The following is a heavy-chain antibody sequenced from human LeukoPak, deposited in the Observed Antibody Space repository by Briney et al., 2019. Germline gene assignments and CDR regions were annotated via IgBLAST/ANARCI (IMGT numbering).Heavy chain of an antibody. D-gene: IGHD2-21*02. CDR3: ARQLPVVQRLTLDDN. CDR2: IYPGDSDT. CDR1: GYSCTSYW. V-gene: IGHV5-51*01. Sequence: GESLKICRMGSGYSCTSYWIARVRQIPGKGLEWMGIIYPGDSDTRYRPSFQGQVTISPDQSLSTAYPQWSSLKTSGPAMYYRARQLPVVQRLTLDDNWGQGTPVTVSS. J-gene: IGHJ4*02.